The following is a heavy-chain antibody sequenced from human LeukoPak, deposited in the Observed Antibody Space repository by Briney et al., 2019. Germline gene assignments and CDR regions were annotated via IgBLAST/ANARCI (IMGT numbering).Heavy chain of an antibody. V-gene: IGHV3-23*01. J-gene: IGHJ3*02. Sequence: GGSLRLSCAASGFTFSSCAMSWVPQAPGKGLEWVSAISGSGGSTYYADSVKGRFTISRDNSKNTLYLQMNSLRAEDTAVYYCAKGTHIVVVTADAFDIWGQGTMVTVSS. CDR1: GFTFSSCA. CDR3: AKGTHIVVVTADAFDI. D-gene: IGHD2-21*02. CDR2: ISGSGGST.